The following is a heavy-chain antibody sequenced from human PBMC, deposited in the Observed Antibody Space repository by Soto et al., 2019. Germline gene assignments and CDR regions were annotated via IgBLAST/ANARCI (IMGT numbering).Heavy chain of an antibody. J-gene: IGHJ4*02. CDR1: GGSISHHY. Sequence: SETLSLTCTVSGGSISHHYWRWIRQPPGKGPEWIGYVSHTGATNYNPSLESRATMSLDTSKNQFSLKLSSVTAADTAVYYCASLPPHGICGGVFAYSSQGTLVTGSA. CDR2: VSHTGAT. V-gene: IGHV4-59*11. D-gene: IGHD3-3*02. CDR3: ASLPPHGICGGVFAY.